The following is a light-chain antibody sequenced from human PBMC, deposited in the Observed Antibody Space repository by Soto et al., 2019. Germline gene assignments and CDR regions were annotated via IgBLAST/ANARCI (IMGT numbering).Light chain of an antibody. J-gene: IGKJ1*01. V-gene: IGKV3-15*01. CDR3: QQYNHCPPTT. CDR1: QSVNSN. CDR2: GAS. Sequence: EIVMTQSPATLSVSPRERATLSCRASQSVNSNLAWYQQKPGQAPRLLIYGASTRATGIPARFSGSGSGTDFTLTICSLQSEAFAVYHCQQYNHCPPTTFGQGTKVQLK.